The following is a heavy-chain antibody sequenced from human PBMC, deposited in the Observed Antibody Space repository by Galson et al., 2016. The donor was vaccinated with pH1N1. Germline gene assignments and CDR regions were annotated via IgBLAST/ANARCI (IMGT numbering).Heavy chain of an antibody. CDR3: ARQYAFGDYRGDAFDI. CDR1: GYSFTSQW. CDR2: VNPGGSTI. Sequence: QSGAEVKKPGESLKISCKASGYSFTSQWIAWVRQVPGKGLEWVGVVNPGGSTIRYSPPFQGQVTISSDKSINIAYLQWISLRASDTATYYCARQYAFGDYRGDAFDIWGQGTVVIVSS. J-gene: IGHJ3*02. V-gene: IGHV5-51*03. D-gene: IGHD4-17*01.